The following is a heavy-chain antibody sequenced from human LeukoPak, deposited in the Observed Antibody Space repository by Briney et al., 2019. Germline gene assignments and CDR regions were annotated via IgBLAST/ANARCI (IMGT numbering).Heavy chain of an antibody. V-gene: IGHV4-59*01. CDR1: GGSISSYF. D-gene: IGHD6-19*01. CDR2: IYNRGST. CDR3: ASADGSGWYYFDS. J-gene: IGHJ4*02. Sequence: SETLSLTCTVSGGSISSYFWSWIRQPPGKGLEWIGYIYNRGSTNYNPSLKSRVTISVDTSKNQFSLKLTSVTAADTAVYYCASADGSGWYYFDSWGQGTLVTVSS.